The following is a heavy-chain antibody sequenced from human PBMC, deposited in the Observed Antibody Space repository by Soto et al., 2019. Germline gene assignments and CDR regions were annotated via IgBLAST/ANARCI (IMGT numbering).Heavy chain of an antibody. D-gene: IGHD5-12*01. CDR1: GYTFTHYG. J-gene: IGHJ4*02. CDR2: ILGGGTNT. Sequence: QVQLVQSGGELKKPGASVKVSCTASGYTFTHYGISWVRQAPGQGLEWMGWILGGGTNTKSAQKFQDRVTMTTDPSTRTAYLEVRGLRSDDTAVYYCARPSGYDLPFDHWGQGTQVTVSS. CDR3: ARPSGYDLPFDH. V-gene: IGHV1-18*01.